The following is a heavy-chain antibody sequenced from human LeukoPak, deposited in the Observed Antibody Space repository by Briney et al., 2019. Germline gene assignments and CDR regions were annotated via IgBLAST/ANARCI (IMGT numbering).Heavy chain of an antibody. CDR1: GFTFSTYG. Sequence: GTSLRLSCAAPGFTFSTYGMHWVRQAPGKGLEWVAVISYAGSNKYYADSVKGRFGISRDNVKNTLYLQMNSLRAEDTAVYFCAREQPGPWGQGTLVTVSS. D-gene: IGHD6-13*01. CDR2: ISYAGSNK. J-gene: IGHJ5*02. V-gene: IGHV3-30*03. CDR3: AREQPGP.